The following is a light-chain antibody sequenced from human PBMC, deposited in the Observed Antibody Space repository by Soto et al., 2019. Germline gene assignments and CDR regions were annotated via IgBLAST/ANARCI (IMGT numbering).Light chain of an antibody. V-gene: IGKV3-15*01. CDR2: GAS. CDR1: QSVSSK. J-gene: IGKJ1*01. Sequence: VMTQSPPTLSQDPGARATLSCRASQSVSSKLGWYQEKPGQAPRLLIYGASARATGIPARFSGSGSGTEFTLTISSLQSEDFAVYYCQQYNKWRTFGQGTKVDIK. CDR3: QQYNKWRT.